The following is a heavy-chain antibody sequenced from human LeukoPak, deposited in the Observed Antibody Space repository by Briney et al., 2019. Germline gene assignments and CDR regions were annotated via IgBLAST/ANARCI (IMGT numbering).Heavy chain of an antibody. D-gene: IGHD3-22*01. J-gene: IGHJ4*02. Sequence: PGGSLRLSCAASGITLSSYLMTWVRQAPGKGLEWVAVISYDGSNKYYADSVKGRFTISRDNSKNTLYLQMNSLRAEDTAVYYCAKATYDSSGYYSHFDYWGQGTLVTVSS. CDR2: ISYDGSNK. CDR1: GITLSSYL. CDR3: AKATYDSSGYYSHFDY. V-gene: IGHV3-30*18.